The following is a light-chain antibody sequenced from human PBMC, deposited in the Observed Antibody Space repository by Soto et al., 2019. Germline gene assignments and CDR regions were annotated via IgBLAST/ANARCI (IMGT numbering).Light chain of an antibody. Sequence: DIQMTQSPSFVSAFVGDRVTITCRASQDISSWLVWYQQKPGKAPKLLIHATSGLQSGVPSRFSGSGSGTEFTLTISSLQPDDFATYYCQHYNSYSEAFGQGTKVDIK. V-gene: IGKV1D-16*01. CDR2: ATS. J-gene: IGKJ1*01. CDR1: QDISSW. CDR3: QHYNSYSEA.